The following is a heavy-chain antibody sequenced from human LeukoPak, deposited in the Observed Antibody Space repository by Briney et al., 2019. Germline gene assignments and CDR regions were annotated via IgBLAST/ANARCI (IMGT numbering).Heavy chain of an antibody. D-gene: IGHD3-22*01. Sequence: SETLSLTCTVSGGSISSYYWSWIRQPPGKGLEWIGYIYYSGSTNYNPSLKSRVTMSVDTSKNQFSLKLSSVTAADTAVYYCARAGYYYDSSGYYYLDYWGQGTLVTVSS. CDR3: ARAGYYYDSSGYYYLDY. CDR1: GGSISSYY. V-gene: IGHV4-59*12. CDR2: IYYSGST. J-gene: IGHJ4*02.